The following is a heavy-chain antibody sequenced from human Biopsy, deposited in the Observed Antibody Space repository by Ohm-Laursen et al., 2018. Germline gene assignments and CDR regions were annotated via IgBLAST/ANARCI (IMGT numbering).Heavy chain of an antibody. V-gene: IGHV2-70*04. J-gene: IGHJ4*01. CDR2: IDWDDDK. CDR1: GLSLSSTGMR. D-gene: IGHD1-1*01. Sequence: TQTLTLTCSFSGLSLSSTGMRISWVRQPPGKALECLGRIDWDDDKFYSPSLETRLSLSKDTTTNQVVLTLTDVDPEDAATYYCARTRAHNFGALEFWGQGILVTVSS. CDR3: ARTRAHNFGALEF.